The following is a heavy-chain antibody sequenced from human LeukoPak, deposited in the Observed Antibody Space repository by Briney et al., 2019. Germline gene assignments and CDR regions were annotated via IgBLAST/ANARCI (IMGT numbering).Heavy chain of an antibody. Sequence: ASVKVSCETSGYTFTTFDINWVRQAPGQGLEWMGWMNPKNGNTGYAQQFQGRVTMTRDTSKSTDYMELSRLTSEDTAVYYCATAGSLGDYKWGQGTQVSVSS. J-gene: IGHJ4*02. V-gene: IGHV1-8*01. CDR3: ATAGSLGDYK. D-gene: IGHD1-26*01. CDR2: MNPKNGNT. CDR1: GYTFTTFD.